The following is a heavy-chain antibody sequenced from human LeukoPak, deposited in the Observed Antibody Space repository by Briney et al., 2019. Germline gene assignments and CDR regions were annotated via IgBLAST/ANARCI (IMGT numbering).Heavy chain of an antibody. V-gene: IGHV4-59*01. D-gene: IGHD3-3*01. Sequence: SETLSLTCTVSGGSISSYYWSWVRQPPGKGLELIGYTYYSGSASNNPSLNSRVTISVDTSKNQFSLKLSSVTAADTAVYYCAGAYDFWSGYYFDYWGQGTLVTVSS. CDR2: TYYSGSA. CDR3: AGAYDFWSGYYFDY. J-gene: IGHJ4*02. CDR1: GGSISSYY.